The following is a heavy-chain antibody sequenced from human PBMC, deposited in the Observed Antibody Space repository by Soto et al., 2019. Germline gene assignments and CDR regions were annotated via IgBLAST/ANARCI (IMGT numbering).Heavy chain of an antibody. V-gene: IGHV3-23*01. CDR2: ISGSGGST. J-gene: IGHJ4*02. Sequence: HRGGSVRLSCAASRFPFSSYAMSWVRQAPGKGLEWVSAISGSGGSTYYADSVKGRFTISRDNSKNTLYLQMNSLRAEDTAVYYCAKSLRYSSSSLNYWGQGTLVTVSS. CDR1: RFPFSSYA. CDR3: AKSLRYSSSSLNY. D-gene: IGHD6-6*01.